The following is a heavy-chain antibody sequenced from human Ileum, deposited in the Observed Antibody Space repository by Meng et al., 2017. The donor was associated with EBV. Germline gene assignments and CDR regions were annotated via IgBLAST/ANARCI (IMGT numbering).Heavy chain of an antibody. CDR3: AKNGEKYFEY. Sequence: QVQLRESGPGLVNPSGTPSLTCAVSGGSISVINWWSWVRQSPEKGLEWIGEMSDSGITHYNPSLKSRVTISADKSNNQFSLKLTSVTSADTAVYFCAKNGEKYFEYWGQGTLVTVSS. CDR2: MSDSGIT. CDR1: GGSISVINW. V-gene: IGHV4-4*02. J-gene: IGHJ4*02.